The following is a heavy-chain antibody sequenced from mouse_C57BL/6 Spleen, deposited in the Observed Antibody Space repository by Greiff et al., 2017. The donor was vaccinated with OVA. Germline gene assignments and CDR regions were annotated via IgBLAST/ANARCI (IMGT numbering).Heavy chain of an antibody. CDR2: IYPSDSEP. J-gene: IGHJ4*01. Sequence: QVQLQQPGAELVRPGSSVKLSCKASGYTFTSYWMDWVKQRPGQGLEWIGNIYPSDSEPHYNQKFKDKATLTVDKSSSPAYMQLSSLTSEDSAVYYCARLSYGYDGGYAMDYWGQGTSVTVSS. D-gene: IGHD2-2*01. CDR1: GYTFTSYW. V-gene: IGHV1-61*01. CDR3: ARLSYGYDGGYAMDY.